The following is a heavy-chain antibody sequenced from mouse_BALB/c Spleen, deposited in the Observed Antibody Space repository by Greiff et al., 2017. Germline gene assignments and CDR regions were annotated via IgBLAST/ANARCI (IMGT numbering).Heavy chain of an antibody. CDR3: ETYDYDYYAMDY. J-gene: IGHJ4*01. CDR2: IDPENGNT. V-gene: IGHV14-1*02. D-gene: IGHD2-4*01. Sequence: VTLKVSGAELVRPGALVKLSCKASGFNIKDYYMHWVKQRPEQGLEWIGWIDPENGNTIYDPKFQGKASITADTSSNTAYLQLSSLTSEDTAVYYCETYDYDYYAMDYWGQGTSVTVSS. CDR1: GFNIKDYY.